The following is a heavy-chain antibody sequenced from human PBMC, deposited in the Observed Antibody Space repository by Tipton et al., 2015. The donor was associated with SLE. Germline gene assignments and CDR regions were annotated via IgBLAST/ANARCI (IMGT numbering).Heavy chain of an antibody. V-gene: IGHV3-23*01. CDR2: ITGSGGST. D-gene: IGHD6-19*01. J-gene: IGHJ5*02. CDR1: GITFSSYA. CDR3: ARDSVAARRGWFDP. Sequence: SLRLSYGASGITFSSYAMSWVRQAPGKGLGWVSAITGSGGSTYYADSVKGRFTISRDNSKNTLYLQMNSLRAEDTAVYYCARDSVAARRGWFDPWGQGTLVTVSS.